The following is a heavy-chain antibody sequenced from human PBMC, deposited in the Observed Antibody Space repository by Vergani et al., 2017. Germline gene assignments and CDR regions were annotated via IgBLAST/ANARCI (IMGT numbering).Heavy chain of an antibody. Sequence: QVQLVQSGAEVKKPGSSVKVSCKASGGTFSSYAISWVRQAPGQGLEWMGGIIPVFGTANYAQKFQGRVTITADESTSTAYMELSSLRSEDTAVSYCAGGGPPGSSRGALFDYWGQGTLVTVSS. CDR3: AGGGPPGSSRGALFDY. V-gene: IGHV1-69*01. CDR2: IIPVFGTA. CDR1: GGTFSSYA. D-gene: IGHD6-6*01. J-gene: IGHJ4*02.